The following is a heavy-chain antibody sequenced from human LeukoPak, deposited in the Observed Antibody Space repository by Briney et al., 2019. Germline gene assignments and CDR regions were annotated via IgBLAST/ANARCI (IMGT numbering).Heavy chain of an antibody. CDR2: IYCSGST. D-gene: IGHD5-18*01. J-gene: IGHJ4*02. CDR3: ARGGYSYGLVY. CDR1: GGSISSYY. Sequence: SETLSLTCTVSGGSISSYYWSWIRQPPGKGLEWIGYIYCSGSTNYNPSLKSRVTISVDTSKNQFSLKLSSVTAADTAVYYCARGGYSYGLVYWGQGTLVTVSS. V-gene: IGHV4-59*01.